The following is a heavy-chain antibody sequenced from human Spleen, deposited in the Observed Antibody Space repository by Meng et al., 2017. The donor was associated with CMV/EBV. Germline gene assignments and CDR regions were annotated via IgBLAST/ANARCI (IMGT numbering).Heavy chain of an antibody. CDR2: ISGSGGST. CDR1: GRSVSGRN. CDR3: AKDKHCSSNSCYTRGYGMDV. Sequence: GGSLRLSCAVSGRSVSGRNWWSWVRQSPGKGLEWVSAISGSGGSTYYADSVKGRFTISRDNSKNTLYLQMNSLRAEDTAVYYCAKDKHCSSNSCYTRGYGMDVWGQGTTVTVSS. V-gene: IGHV3-23*01. D-gene: IGHD2-2*02. J-gene: IGHJ6*02.